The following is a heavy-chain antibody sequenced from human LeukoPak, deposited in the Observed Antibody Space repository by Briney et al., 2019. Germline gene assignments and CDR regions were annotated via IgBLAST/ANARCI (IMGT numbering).Heavy chain of an antibody. D-gene: IGHD1-26*01. J-gene: IGHJ3*02. CDR1: GFTFSSYA. CDR2: ISYDGSNK. Sequence: GGSLRLSCAASGFTFSSYAMHWVRQAPGKGLAWVAVISYDGSNKCYADSVKGRFTISRDNSKNTLYLQMNSLRAEDTAVYYCARAGAYSGSYRNAFDIWGQGTMVTVSS. CDR3: ARAGAYSGSYRNAFDI. V-gene: IGHV3-30-3*01.